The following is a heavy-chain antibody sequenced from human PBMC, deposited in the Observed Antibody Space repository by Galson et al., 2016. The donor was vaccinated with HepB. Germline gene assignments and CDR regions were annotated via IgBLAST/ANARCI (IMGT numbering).Heavy chain of an antibody. Sequence: SLRLSCAASGFTFSSYAMGWVRQAPGKGLEWVSAISGSGGSTYYADSVKGRFTISRDNSKNTLYLQMNSLRAEDTAVYYCAKVKTGGDYDFWSLDYWGQGTLVTVSS. CDR2: ISGSGGST. D-gene: IGHD3-3*01. CDR1: GFTFSSYA. J-gene: IGHJ4*02. V-gene: IGHV3-23*01. CDR3: AKVKTGGDYDFWSLDY.